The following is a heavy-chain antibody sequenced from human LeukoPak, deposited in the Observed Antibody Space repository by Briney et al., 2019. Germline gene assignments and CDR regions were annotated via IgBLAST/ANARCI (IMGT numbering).Heavy chain of an antibody. V-gene: IGHV3-23*01. CDR3: AKQGFGC. CDR1: GFTGSNNY. J-gene: IGHJ4*02. Sequence: GGSLRLSCAASGFTGSNNYMSWVRQAPGEGLEWVSTISGSADNTNYAEAVKGRFTISRDNSKNTMYLQMNSLRAEDTAVYYCAKQGFGCWGQGTLVTVSS. CDR2: ISGSADNT.